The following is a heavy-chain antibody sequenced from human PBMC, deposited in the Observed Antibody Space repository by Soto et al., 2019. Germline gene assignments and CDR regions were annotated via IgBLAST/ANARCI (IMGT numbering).Heavy chain of an antibody. J-gene: IGHJ2*01. Sequence: QVQLQESGPGLVKPSQSLSLTCTGSGGSISSGGNYWSFIRQHPGKGLEWIGYIYYSGSTYYNPSLKSRVTISVDTSKYQFSVKLSSVTAADTAVYYCARDPSVANYWYFDLWGRGTLVTVSS. CDR3: ARDPSVANYWYFDL. CDR1: GGSISSGGNY. CDR2: IYYSGST. V-gene: IGHV4-31*03. D-gene: IGHD2-15*01.